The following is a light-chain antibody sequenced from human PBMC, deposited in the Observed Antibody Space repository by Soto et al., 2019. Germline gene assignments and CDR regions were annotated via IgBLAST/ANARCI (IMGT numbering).Light chain of an antibody. CDR1: QYVGTR. V-gene: IGKV3-11*01. CDR3: QLWT. Sequence: EIVLTQSPATLSSSPGETATLSCRASQYVGTRLAWYQHKPGQAPRLLIFDTSNRATDIPARFSGSGSGTDFTLTISGLEPEDFAVYYCQLWTFGQGTKVDIK. J-gene: IGKJ1*01. CDR2: DTS.